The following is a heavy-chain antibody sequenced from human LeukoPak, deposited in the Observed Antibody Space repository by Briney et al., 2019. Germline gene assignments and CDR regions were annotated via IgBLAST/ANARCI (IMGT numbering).Heavy chain of an antibody. CDR1: GYTFTGHY. D-gene: IGHD4-17*01. Sequence: ASVKVSCKASGYTFTGHYMHWVRQAPGQGLEWMGWINPKSGGTKYPQKFQGRVTLTRDTSISTAYMDLSRLRPDATAVYDCARDRPYGDYPPSYRMDVWGQGTTVTVSS. CDR2: INPKSGGT. J-gene: IGHJ6*02. CDR3: ARDRPYGDYPPSYRMDV. V-gene: IGHV1-2*02.